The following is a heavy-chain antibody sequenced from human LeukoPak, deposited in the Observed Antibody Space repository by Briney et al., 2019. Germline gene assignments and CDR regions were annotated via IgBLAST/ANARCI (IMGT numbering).Heavy chain of an antibody. J-gene: IGHJ4*02. V-gene: IGHV4-59*01. CDR3: ARSGRYYDFWSGYYPYFDY. D-gene: IGHD3-3*01. CDR1: GGSISGYY. CDR2: IYYSGST. Sequence: PSETLSLTCTVSGGSISGYYWSWIQQPPGKGLEWIGYIYYSGSTNYNPSLKSRVTISVDTSKNQFSLKLSSVTAADTAVYYCARSGRYYDFWSGYYPYFDYWGQGTLVTVSS.